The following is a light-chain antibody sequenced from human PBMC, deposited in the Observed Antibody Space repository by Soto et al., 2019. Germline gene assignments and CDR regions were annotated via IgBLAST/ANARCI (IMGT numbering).Light chain of an antibody. CDR1: QGISSY. CDR2: AAS. V-gene: IGKV1-9*01. Sequence: DIQLTQSPSFLSASVGDRVTITCRASQGISSYLAWYQQKPGKAPKLLIYAASTLQSGVPSSFSGSGSGTEFSLTISSLQPEDFATYYCQQLKGYTPYFGGGTKVEIK. CDR3: QQLKGYTPY. J-gene: IGKJ4*01.